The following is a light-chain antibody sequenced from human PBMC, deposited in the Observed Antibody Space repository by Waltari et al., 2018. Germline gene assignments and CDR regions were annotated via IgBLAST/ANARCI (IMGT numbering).Light chain of an antibody. CDR3: QQRLTWPLT. V-gene: IGKV3-11*01. CDR1: ETVFNY. Sequence: EIVLTQSPATLSLSPGERATLSCRASETVFNYVAWYQQRPGQAPRLLIYDAYNRATGIPARFSGSGSGTDFALIISSLEPEDSALYYCQQRLTWPLTFGGGTKVEIK. CDR2: DAY. J-gene: IGKJ4*01.